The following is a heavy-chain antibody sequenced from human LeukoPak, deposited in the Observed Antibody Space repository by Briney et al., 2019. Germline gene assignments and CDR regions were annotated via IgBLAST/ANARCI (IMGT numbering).Heavy chain of an antibody. D-gene: IGHD3-3*01. Sequence: GASVKVSCKASGYTFTSYGISWVRQAPGQGLEWTGWISAYNGNTNYAQKLQGRVTMTTDTSTSTAYMELRSLRSDDTAVYYCARDLAGYDFWSDDPLYGMDVWGQGTTVTVSS. J-gene: IGHJ6*02. CDR3: ARDLAGYDFWSDDPLYGMDV. CDR1: GYTFTSYG. V-gene: IGHV1-18*01. CDR2: ISAYNGNT.